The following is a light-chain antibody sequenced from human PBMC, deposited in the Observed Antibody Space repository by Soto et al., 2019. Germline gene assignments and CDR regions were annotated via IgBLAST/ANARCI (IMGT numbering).Light chain of an antibody. CDR3: QQYNNWPPS. CDR1: QSVSSN. Sequence: EIVMTQSPATLSVSPGERATLSCRASQSVSSNLACYQQKPGQAPRLLIYGASTRDTGIPARFSGSGSGTEFTLTISSLQSEDFAVYYCQQYNNWPPSFGQGTRLEIK. J-gene: IGKJ5*01. CDR2: GAS. V-gene: IGKV3-15*01.